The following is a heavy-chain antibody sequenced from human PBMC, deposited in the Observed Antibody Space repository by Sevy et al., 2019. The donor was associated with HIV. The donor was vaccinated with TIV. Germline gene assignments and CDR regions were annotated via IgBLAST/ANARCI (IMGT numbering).Heavy chain of an antibody. D-gene: IGHD3-22*01. CDR2: ISSNGGST. CDR1: GFTFSSYA. CDR3: VKDPIAYYYDSSGLGNAFDI. Sequence: GGSLRLSCSASGFTFSSYAMHWVRQASGKGLEYVSAISSNGGSTYYADSVKGRFTISRDNSKNTLYLQMSSLRAEDTAVYYCVKDPIAYYYDSSGLGNAFDIWGQGTMVTVSS. V-gene: IGHV3-64D*06. J-gene: IGHJ3*02.